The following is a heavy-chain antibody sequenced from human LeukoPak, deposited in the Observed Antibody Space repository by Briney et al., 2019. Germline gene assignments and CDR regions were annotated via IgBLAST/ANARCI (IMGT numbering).Heavy chain of an antibody. V-gene: IGHV4-4*07. J-gene: IGHJ4*02. CDR3: AKGYHIYSYVVSFGHY. CDR2: IYASGST. D-gene: IGHD5-18*01. Sequence: SETLSLTCTVSGGSIRSYYWSWIRQPAGKGLEWIGRIYASGSTAYNPSLKSRVTMSVDTSKNQFSLKLTSVTAADTAVYYCAKGYHIYSYVVSFGHYWGQGTLVTVSS. CDR1: GGSIRSYY.